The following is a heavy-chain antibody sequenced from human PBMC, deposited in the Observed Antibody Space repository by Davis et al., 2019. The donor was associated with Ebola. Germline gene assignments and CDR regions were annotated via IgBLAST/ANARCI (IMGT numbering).Heavy chain of an antibody. CDR3: ARDLGTAMATE. Sequence: AASVKVSCKASGGTFSTYAIDWVRQAPGQGLEWMGRIIPMLGIPNYAQRFQVRVTITADKSTSTAYMELSSLRSEDTAMYYCARDLGTAMATEWGQGTLVTVSS. J-gene: IGHJ4*02. CDR2: IIPMLGIP. V-gene: IGHV1-69*04. CDR1: GGTFSTYA. D-gene: IGHD5-18*01.